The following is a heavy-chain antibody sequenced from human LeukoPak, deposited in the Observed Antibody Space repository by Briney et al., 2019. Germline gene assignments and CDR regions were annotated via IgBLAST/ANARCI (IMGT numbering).Heavy chain of an antibody. D-gene: IGHD3-10*01. CDR1: GGSISSGGHY. Sequence: TLSLTCSVSGGSISSGGHYWSWIRQHPGKGLEWIGYVYYTGSTCYNPPLKSRVTISVDTSKNQFSLKLSSVTAADTAVYFCARAYGSGIGYWFDPWGQGTLVTVSS. V-gene: IGHV4-31*03. CDR3: ARAYGSGIGYWFDP. CDR2: VYYTGST. J-gene: IGHJ5*02.